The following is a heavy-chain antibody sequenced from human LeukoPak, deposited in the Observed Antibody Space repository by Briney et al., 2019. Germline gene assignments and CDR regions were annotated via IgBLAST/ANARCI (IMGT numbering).Heavy chain of an antibody. CDR3: ATAKQSKRWLKIDY. CDR1: GFTSSDHY. D-gene: IGHD5-24*01. J-gene: IGHJ4*02. CDR2: IRNKVNSHTT. Sequence: PGGSLRLSCAASGFTSSDHYMDWVRQAPGKGLEWVGRIRNKVNSHTTEYAASVKGRFTISRDDSKNSLYLQMNSLITEDTAVYYCATAKQSKRWLKIDYLGQGTLVTGSS. V-gene: IGHV3-72*01.